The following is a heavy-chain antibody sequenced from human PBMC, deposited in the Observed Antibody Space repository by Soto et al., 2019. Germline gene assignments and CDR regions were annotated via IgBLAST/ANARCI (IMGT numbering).Heavy chain of an antibody. CDR1: GFTFSRYA. V-gene: IGHV3-23*01. D-gene: IGHD3-16*02. J-gene: IGHJ4*02. Sequence: GGSLRLSCAASGFTFSRYAMNWVRQAPGKGLEWVSGISGSGHSTYYADSVKGRFTISRDNSKNTLYLQLNSLRAEDTALYYCAKSPIATLYYFDYWGQGTLVTVSS. CDR2: ISGSGHST. CDR3: AKSPIATLYYFDY.